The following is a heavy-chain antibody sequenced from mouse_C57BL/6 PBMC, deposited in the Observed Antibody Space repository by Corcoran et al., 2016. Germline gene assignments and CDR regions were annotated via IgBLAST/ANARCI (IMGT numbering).Heavy chain of an antibody. CDR2: INTYSGVP. CDR3: ARPYSNYCDY. D-gene: IGHD2-5*01. Sequence: QIQLVQSGPELKKPGETNKISCKASGYTFTTYGLSWVKQAPGKGLKWMGWINTYSGVPTYADDFKGRFAFSLENSASTAYLQINNLKNEDSATYFCARPYSNYCDYWGQGTTLTVSA. J-gene: IGHJ2*01. V-gene: IGHV9-3*01. CDR1: GYTFTTYG.